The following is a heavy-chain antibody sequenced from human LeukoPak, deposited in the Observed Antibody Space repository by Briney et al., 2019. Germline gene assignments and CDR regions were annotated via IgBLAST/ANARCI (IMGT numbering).Heavy chain of an antibody. Sequence: PSETLSLTCTVSGYSNSNGYCWGWIRQPPGKGLEWVGSIYHRGSTYYNPSLRSRVTISLGRSKKKFSLKLTSVTAADTAVYFCARGAEYYAIWRGYAGYSDYWGQGISVTVSS. CDR2: IYHRGST. CDR3: ARGAEYYAIWRGYAGYSDY. V-gene: IGHV4-38-2*02. D-gene: IGHD3-3*01. J-gene: IGHJ4*02. CDR1: GYSNSNGYC.